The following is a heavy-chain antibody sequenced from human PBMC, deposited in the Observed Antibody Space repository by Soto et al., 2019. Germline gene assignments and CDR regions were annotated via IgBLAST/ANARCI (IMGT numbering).Heavy chain of an antibody. CDR2: ISVNNGNT. Sequence: QVQLVQSGAELKKPGASAKVSCKASGYMFTSYGISWVRQAPVQGLEWMAWISVNNGNTNYAQKFQGRVTMTPGTCTNIADMELTWQRYQCRSGDYSARLIGVWLIYYTD. CDR1: GYMFTSYG. V-gene: IGHV1-18*01. D-gene: IGHD6-19*01. J-gene: IGHJ6*03. CDR3: ARLIGVWLIYYTD.